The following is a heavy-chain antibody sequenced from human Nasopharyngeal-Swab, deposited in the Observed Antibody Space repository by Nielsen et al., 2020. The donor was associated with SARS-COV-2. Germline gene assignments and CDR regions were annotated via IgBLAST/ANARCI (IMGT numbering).Heavy chain of an antibody. D-gene: IGHD2-15*01. Sequence: GGSLRLSCAASGFTFSSYSMNWVRQAPGRGLEWVSLIFAGGDTYYADFVKGRFTVSRDNSKNTVFLQLTHLRAEDTAVYFCARAVSYCSGDRCPFDPWGQGTQVTVSS. V-gene: IGHV3-66*01. CDR2: IFAGGDT. CDR3: ARAVSYCSGDRCPFDP. J-gene: IGHJ5*02. CDR1: GFTFSSYS.